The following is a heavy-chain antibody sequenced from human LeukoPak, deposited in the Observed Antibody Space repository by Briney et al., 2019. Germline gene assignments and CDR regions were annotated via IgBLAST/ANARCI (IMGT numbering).Heavy chain of an antibody. CDR2: IKQDGSEK. J-gene: IGHJ4*02. V-gene: IGHV3-7*03. Sequence: GGSLRLSCAASGFTFSSYWMSWVRQAPGKGLEWVANIKQDGSEKYYVDSVKGRFTISRDNSKNTLYLQMNSLRAEDTAVYYCAKDLGAAAGDDCWGQGTLVTVSS. D-gene: IGHD6-13*01. CDR3: AKDLGAAAGDDC. CDR1: GFTFSSYW.